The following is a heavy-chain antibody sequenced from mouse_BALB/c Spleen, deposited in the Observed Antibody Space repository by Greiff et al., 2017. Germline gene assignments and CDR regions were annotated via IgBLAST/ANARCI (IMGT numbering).Heavy chain of an antibody. CDR1: GFNIKDYY. J-gene: IGHJ2*01. CDR3: ARGVPGYVDY. Sequence: VQLKESGAELVRPGALVKLSCKASGFNIKDYYMHWVKQRPEQGLEWIGWIDPENGNTIYDPKFQGKASITADTSSNTAYLQLSSLTSEDTAVYYCARGVPGYVDYWGQGTTLTVSS. CDR2: IDPENGNT. V-gene: IGHV14-1*02.